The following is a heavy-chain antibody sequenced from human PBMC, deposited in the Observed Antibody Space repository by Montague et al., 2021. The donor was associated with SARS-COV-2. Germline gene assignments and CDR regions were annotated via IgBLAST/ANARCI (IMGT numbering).Heavy chain of an antibody. CDR3: ARPLGGSLNDAFDI. J-gene: IGHJ3*02. CDR1: GFTFSSYA. CDR2: ISYDGSDK. Sequence: SLRLSCAASGFTFSSYAMHLFRQAPGKGLEWVAVISYDGSDKYYADSVKGRFTISRDNSKNTLYLQVNSLRAEDTAVYYCARPLGGSLNDAFDIWGQGTMVTVSS. D-gene: IGHD3-16*01. V-gene: IGHV3-30*04.